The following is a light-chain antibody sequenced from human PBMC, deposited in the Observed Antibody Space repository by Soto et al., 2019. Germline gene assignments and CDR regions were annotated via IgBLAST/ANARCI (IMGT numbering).Light chain of an antibody. Sequence: EIVMTQSPATLSVSPGETATLSCRASQSVSSSLAWYQQKPGRSPRLLIYGASTRATGVPARFSGSGSGTAFTLTISSLQSEDFAVYYCLQYNDWCTFGQEMKVDIK. CDR1: QSVSSS. CDR3: LQYNDWCT. CDR2: GAS. J-gene: IGKJ1*01. V-gene: IGKV3-15*01.